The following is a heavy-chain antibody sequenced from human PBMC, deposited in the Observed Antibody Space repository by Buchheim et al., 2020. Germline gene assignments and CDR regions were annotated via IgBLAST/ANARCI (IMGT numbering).Heavy chain of an antibody. V-gene: IGHV4-61*02. D-gene: IGHD1-26*01. CDR1: GGSISSGSYY. CDR2: IYTSGST. J-gene: IGHJ6*02. CDR3: ARGFIEGYYYYGMDV. Sequence: QVQLQESGPGLVKPSQTLSLTCTVSGGSISSGSYYWSWIRQPAGKGLEWIGRIYTSGSTNYNPSLKSRVTISVDTSKNQFSLKLSSVTAADTAVYYCARGFIEGYYYYGMDVWGQGTT.